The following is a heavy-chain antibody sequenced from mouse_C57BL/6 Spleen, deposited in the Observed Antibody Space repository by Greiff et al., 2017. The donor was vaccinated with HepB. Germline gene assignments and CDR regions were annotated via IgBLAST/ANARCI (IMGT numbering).Heavy chain of an antibody. Sequence: DVMLVESGGGLVKPGGSLKLSCAASGFTFSDYGMHWVRQAPEKGLEWVAYISSGSSTIYYADTVKGRFTISRDNAKNTLFLQMTSLRSEDTARYDCARPIDYDDAMDYWGQGTSVTVSS. CDR2: ISSGSSTI. J-gene: IGHJ4*01. D-gene: IGHD2-4*01. CDR1: GFTFSDYG. V-gene: IGHV5-17*01. CDR3: ARPIDYDDAMDY.